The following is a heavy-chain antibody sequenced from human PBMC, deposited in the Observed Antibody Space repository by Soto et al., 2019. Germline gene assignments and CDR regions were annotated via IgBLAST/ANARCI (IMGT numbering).Heavy chain of an antibody. Sequence: QVQLVESGGGVVQPGRSLRLSCAASGFTFSSYGMHWVRQAPGKGLEWVAVISYDGSNKYYADSVKGRFTISRDNSKNTLYLQMNSLRAEDTAVYYCAKDRAYSSGWSDYWGQGTLVTVSS. CDR1: GFTFSSYG. J-gene: IGHJ4*02. CDR2: ISYDGSNK. CDR3: AKDRAYSSGWSDY. V-gene: IGHV3-30*18. D-gene: IGHD6-19*01.